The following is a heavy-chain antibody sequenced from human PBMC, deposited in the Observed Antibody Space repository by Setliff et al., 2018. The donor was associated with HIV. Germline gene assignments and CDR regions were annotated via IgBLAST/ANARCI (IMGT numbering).Heavy chain of an antibody. J-gene: IGHJ5*02. V-gene: IGHV1-2*02. CDR2: INPNSGGT. Sequence: GASVKVSCKASGYRFTDYYIHWVRQAPGQGLEWMGWINPNSGGTNYAQKFQGRVTMTRDTSISTAYMELSGLTSDDSAVYYCARVFYSSSWYNGWFDPWGQGTLVTVSS. CDR1: GYRFTDYY. D-gene: IGHD6-13*01. CDR3: ARVFYSSSWYNGWFDP.